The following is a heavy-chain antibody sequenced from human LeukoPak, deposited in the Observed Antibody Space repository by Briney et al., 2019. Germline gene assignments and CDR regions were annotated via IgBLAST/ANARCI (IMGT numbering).Heavy chain of an antibody. J-gene: IGHJ4*02. Sequence: QTGGSLRLSCAASGFTFSSYAMHWVRQAPGKGLEWVAVISYDGSNKYYADSVKGRFTISRDNSKNTLYLQMNSLRAEDTAVYYCARYSSGWYTSGGYFDYWGQGTLVTVSS. V-gene: IGHV3-30-3*01. CDR1: GFTFSSYA. CDR3: ARYSSGWYTSGGYFDY. CDR2: ISYDGSNK. D-gene: IGHD6-19*01.